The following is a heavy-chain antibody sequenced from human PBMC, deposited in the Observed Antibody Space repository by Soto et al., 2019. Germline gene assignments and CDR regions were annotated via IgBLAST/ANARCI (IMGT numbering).Heavy chain of an antibody. CDR1: GFTFSNYA. CDR3: AKAHNWKWGDGMDV. Sequence: EVQLLESGGGLVQPGGSLRLSCAASGFTFSNYAMNWVRQAPGKGLEWVSVISGSGGSTYYADSVKGRFTLSRDNSKNTLLLQMNSLRAEDTAVYYCAKAHNWKWGDGMDVWGQGTTVTVSS. V-gene: IGHV3-23*01. J-gene: IGHJ6*02. CDR2: ISGSGGST. D-gene: IGHD1-20*01.